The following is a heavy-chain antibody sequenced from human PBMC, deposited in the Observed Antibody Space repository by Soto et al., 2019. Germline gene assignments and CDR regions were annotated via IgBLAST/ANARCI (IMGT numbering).Heavy chain of an antibody. CDR2: INPNSGAP. CDR1: GYTFTGYY. J-gene: IGHJ4*02. Sequence: ASVKVSCKASGYTFTGYYIHWVRQAPGQGLEWMGWINPNSGAPNYAQKFQGRVTMARDTSISTAYMELSGLRSDDTAVYYRVRELKIYRYGYGLYWGLGTLVTVYS. V-gene: IGHV1-2*02. CDR3: VRELKIYRYGYGLY. D-gene: IGHD5-18*01.